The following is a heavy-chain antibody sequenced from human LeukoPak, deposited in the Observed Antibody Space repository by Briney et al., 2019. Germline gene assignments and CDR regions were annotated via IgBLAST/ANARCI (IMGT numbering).Heavy chain of an antibody. Sequence: PGGSLRLSCAASGFTFSSYSMNWVRQAPGKGLEWVSSISSSSSYIYYADSVKGRFTISRDNSKNTLYLQMNSLRAEDTAVYYCAKDQRENRPWYFDYWGQGTLVTVSS. CDR2: ISSSSSYI. J-gene: IGHJ4*02. V-gene: IGHV3-21*04. CDR3: AKDQRENRPWYFDY. CDR1: GFTFSSYS.